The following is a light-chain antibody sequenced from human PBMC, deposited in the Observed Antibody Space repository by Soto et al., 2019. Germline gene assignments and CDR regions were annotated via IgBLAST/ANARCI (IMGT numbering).Light chain of an antibody. CDR1: QSVSSN. Sequence: EIVMTQSPATLSVSPGERATLSCRASQSVSSNLAWYQQKPGQAPRLLIYGASTRTTGIPVRFSGSVSGTEFTLTIGSLQSEDFAVYYCQQYNNWGTFGQGTKLEI. V-gene: IGKV3-15*01. CDR2: GAS. CDR3: QQYNNWGT. J-gene: IGKJ1*01.